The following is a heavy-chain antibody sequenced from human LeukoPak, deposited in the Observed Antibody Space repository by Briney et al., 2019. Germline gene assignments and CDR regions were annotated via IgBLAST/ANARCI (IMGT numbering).Heavy chain of an antibody. Sequence: ASVKVSCKASGYTFTNYDINWVRQATGQGLEWMGWMNANSGKTGYAQKFQGRFTMTWDTSIGTAYMELSSLRSDDTAVYYCARQYRHQPDWGQGTLVTAS. J-gene: IGHJ4*02. CDR1: GYTFTNYD. CDR2: MNANSGKT. D-gene: IGHD2-2*01. V-gene: IGHV1-8*02. CDR3: ARQYRHQPD.